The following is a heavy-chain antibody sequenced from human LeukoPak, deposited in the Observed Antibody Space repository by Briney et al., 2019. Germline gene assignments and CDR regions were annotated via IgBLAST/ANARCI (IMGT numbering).Heavy chain of an antibody. V-gene: IGHV4-34*01. CDR1: GGSFSGYY. CDR3: AKLPAATLGDDAFDI. D-gene: IGHD2-2*01. J-gene: IGHJ3*02. Sequence: SETLSLTCAVYGGSFSGYYWSWIRQPPGKGLEWIGEINHSGSTNYNPSLKSRVTISVDTSKNQFSLKLSSVTAADTAVYYCAKLPAATLGDDAFDIWGQGTMVTVSS. CDR2: INHSGST.